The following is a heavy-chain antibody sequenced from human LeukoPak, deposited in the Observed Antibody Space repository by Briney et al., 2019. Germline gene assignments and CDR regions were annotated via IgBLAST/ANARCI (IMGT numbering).Heavy chain of an antibody. D-gene: IGHD5-24*01. J-gene: IGHJ4*02. CDR1: GLTFSSAW. CDR3: TTARRASSSLDY. CDR2: IRGKADGGTP. Sequence: GGSLGLSCTASGLTFSSAWMSWVRQAPGKGLEWIGHIRGKADGGTPDYAAPVKGKFTISRDDSKSTLFLQMDSLQIEVTAVYYCTTARRASSSLDYWGQGTLVTVSS. V-gene: IGHV3-15*01.